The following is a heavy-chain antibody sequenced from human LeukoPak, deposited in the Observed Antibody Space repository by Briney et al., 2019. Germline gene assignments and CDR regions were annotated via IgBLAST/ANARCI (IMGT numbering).Heavy chain of an antibody. V-gene: IGHV3-9*01. CDR1: GFTFDDYA. J-gene: IGHJ4*02. Sequence: GGSLRLSCAASGFTFDDYAMHWVRQAPGKGLEWVSGISWNSGSIGYADSVKGRFTISRDNAKNSLYLQMNSLRAEDTAVYYCANSPDYGDDEFLCWGQGTLVTVSS. CDR3: ANSPDYGDDEFLC. D-gene: IGHD4-17*01. CDR2: ISWNSGSI.